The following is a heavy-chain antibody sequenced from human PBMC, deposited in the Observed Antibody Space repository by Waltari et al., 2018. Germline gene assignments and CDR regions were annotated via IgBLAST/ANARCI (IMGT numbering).Heavy chain of an antibody. V-gene: IGHV4-34*01. CDR2: INHSGST. J-gene: IGHJ6*02. CDR3: ARASRRYYYGSGSYPYYYGMDV. CDR1: GGSFSGYY. D-gene: IGHD3-10*01. Sequence: QVQLQQWGAGLLKPSETLSLTCAVYGGSFSGYYWSWIRQPPGKGLEWIGEINHSGSTPSNPSLTSRVTLSVDTSMTPFSLKLPSVTAADTSVYYCARASRRYYYGSGSYPYYYGMDVWGQGTTVTVSS.